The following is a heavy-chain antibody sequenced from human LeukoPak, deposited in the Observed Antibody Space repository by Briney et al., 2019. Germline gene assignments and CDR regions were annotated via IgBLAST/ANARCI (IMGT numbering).Heavy chain of an antibody. D-gene: IGHD6-19*01. CDR2: FFPGGSDA. CDR3: ARRNYFSSSGSKDHFDY. Sequence: GESLKISCKASGYIFTNYWIGWVRQMPGKGLEWMVIFFPGGSDARYSPSFQGQVTISADKSINAAYLQWSSLKASDTAIYYCARRNYFSSSGSKDHFDYWGQGTLVTVSS. J-gene: IGHJ4*02. CDR1: GYIFTNYW. V-gene: IGHV5-51*01.